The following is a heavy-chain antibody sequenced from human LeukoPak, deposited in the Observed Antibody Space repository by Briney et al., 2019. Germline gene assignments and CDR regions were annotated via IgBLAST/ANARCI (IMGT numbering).Heavy chain of an antibody. CDR2: INHSGST. V-gene: IGHV4-39*07. J-gene: IGHJ4*01. CDR3: TRAPPYGSGWSKGVLEY. D-gene: IGHD6-19*01. Sequence: SETLSLTCTVSGGSINTPNYYWGWIRQPPGKGLEWIGEINHSGSTNYNPSLKSRVTISVDKSKNQFSLKMSSVTAADTAVYYCTRAPPYGSGWSKGVLEYWGLGTLVTVPS. CDR1: GGSINTPNYY.